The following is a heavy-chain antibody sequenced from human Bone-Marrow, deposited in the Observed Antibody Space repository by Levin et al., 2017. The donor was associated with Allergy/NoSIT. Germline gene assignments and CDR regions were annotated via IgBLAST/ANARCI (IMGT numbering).Heavy chain of an antibody. CDR2: INPSGGST. J-gene: IGHJ5*02. D-gene: IGHD3-3*01. V-gene: IGHV1-46*01. CDR1: GYTFTSYY. CDR3: ARSGGGPITIFGVVKFDGKQNWFDP. Sequence: GESLKISCKASGYTFTSYYMHWVRQAPGQGLEWMGIINPSGGSTSYAQKFQGRVTMTRDTSTSTVYMELSSLRSEDTAVYYCARSGGGPITIFGVVKFDGKQNWFDPWGQGTLVTVSS.